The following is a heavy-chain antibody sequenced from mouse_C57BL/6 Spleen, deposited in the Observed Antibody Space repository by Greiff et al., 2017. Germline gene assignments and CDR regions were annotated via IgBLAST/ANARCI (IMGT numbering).Heavy chain of an antibody. J-gene: IGHJ3*01. Sequence: VQLQQSVAELVRPGASVKLSCTASGFNIKNTYMHWVKQRPEQGLEWLGRIDPANGNTKYAPKFQGKATINADTSSNTAYLQLSSHTSEDTAIYYCTSIYDGYYDWFAYWGQGTLVTVSA. CDR2: IDPANGNT. CDR3: TSIYDGYYDWFAY. CDR1: GFNIKNTY. D-gene: IGHD2-3*01. V-gene: IGHV14-3*01.